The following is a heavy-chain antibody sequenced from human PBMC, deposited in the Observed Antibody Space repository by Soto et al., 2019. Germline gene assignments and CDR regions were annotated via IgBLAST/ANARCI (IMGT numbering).Heavy chain of an antibody. CDR3: ARVHYYDSSGYFDY. V-gene: IGHV1-18*01. J-gene: IGHJ4*02. D-gene: IGHD3-22*01. CDR2: ISAYNGNT. CDR1: GYTFTSYG. Sequence: ASVKVSCKASGYTFTSYGISWVRQAPGQGLEWMGWISAYNGNTNYAQKLQGRVTMTTDTSTSTAYMELRSLRSDDTAVYYCARVHYYDSSGYFDYWGQGTLVTVSS.